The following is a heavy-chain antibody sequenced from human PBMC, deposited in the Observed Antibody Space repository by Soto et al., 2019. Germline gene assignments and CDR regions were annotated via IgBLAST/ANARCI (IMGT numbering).Heavy chain of an antibody. V-gene: IGHV4-30-4*01. D-gene: IGHD6-13*01. CDR2: IYYSGST. J-gene: IGHJ6*02. CDR1: GGSISSGDYY. CDR3: AREVAAAGSYGMDV. Sequence: SETLSLTCTVSGGSISSGDYYWSWIRQPPGKGLEWIGYIYYSGSTYYNPSLKSRVTISVDTSKNQFSLKLSSVTAADTAVYYCAREVAAAGSYGMDVWGQGTTVTVSS.